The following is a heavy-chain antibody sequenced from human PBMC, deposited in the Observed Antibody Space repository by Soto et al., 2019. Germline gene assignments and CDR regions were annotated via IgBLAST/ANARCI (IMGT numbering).Heavy chain of an antibody. V-gene: IGHV1-18*01. CDR2: INAYNGNT. Sequence: QVQLVQSGAEVKKPGASVKVSCKASGYTFSHYGISWVRQAPGQGLEWMAWINAYNGNTDYAHKVQGRVTVTTDTSTTTAYMELRSLTSDDTAVYYCARAIAGGSGHTTLDYWGQVTLVTVSS. CDR3: ARAIAGGSGHTTLDY. J-gene: IGHJ4*02. CDR1: GYTFSHYG. D-gene: IGHD6-13*01.